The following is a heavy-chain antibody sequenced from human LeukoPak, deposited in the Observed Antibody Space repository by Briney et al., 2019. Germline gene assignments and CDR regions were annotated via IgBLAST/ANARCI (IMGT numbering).Heavy chain of an antibody. J-gene: IGHJ4*02. CDR1: GFTFSGYS. CDR3: ARFKDYYGSGEDY. Sequence: GGSLRLSCAASGFTFSGYSMNWVRQAPGKGLEWVSSISSSSSYIYYADSMKGRFTVSRDNARNSVYLQMNSLRVEDTAVYYCARFKDYYGSGEDYWGQGTLVTVSS. V-gene: IGHV3-21*01. CDR2: ISSSSSYI. D-gene: IGHD3-10*01.